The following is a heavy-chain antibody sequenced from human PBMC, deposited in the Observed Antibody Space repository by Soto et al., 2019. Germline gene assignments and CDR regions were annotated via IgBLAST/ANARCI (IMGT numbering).Heavy chain of an antibody. J-gene: IGHJ4*02. V-gene: IGHV1-8*01. D-gene: IGHD4-17*01. CDR2: MNPNSGNT. Sequence: ASVKVSCKASGYTFTSYDINWVRQATGQGLEWMGWMNPNSGNTGYAQKFQGRVTMTRNTSISTAYMELSSLRSEDTAVYYCAREVTSVTTYRYFDYRGQGTLVTVSS. CDR3: AREVTSVTTYRYFDY. CDR1: GYTFTSYD.